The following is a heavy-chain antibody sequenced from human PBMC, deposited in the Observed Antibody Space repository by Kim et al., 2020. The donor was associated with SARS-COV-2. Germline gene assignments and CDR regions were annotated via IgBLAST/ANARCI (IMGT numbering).Heavy chain of an antibody. V-gene: IGHV4-34*01. Sequence: SETLSLTCAVYGGSFSGYYWSWIRQPPGKGLEWIGEINHSGSTNYNPSLKSRVTISVDTSKNQFSLKLSSVTAADTAVYYCARAPLYSSSWYGRYNWFDPWGQGTLVTVSS. J-gene: IGHJ5*02. CDR1: GGSFSGYY. CDR2: INHSGST. CDR3: ARAPLYSSSWYGRYNWFDP. D-gene: IGHD6-13*01.